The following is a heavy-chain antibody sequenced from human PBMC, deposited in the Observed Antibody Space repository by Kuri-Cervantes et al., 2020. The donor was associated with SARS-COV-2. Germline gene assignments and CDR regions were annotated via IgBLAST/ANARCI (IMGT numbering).Heavy chain of an antibody. V-gene: IGHV1-46*01. Sequence: ASVKVSCKAPGYTLTSYYMHWVRQAPGQGLEWMGIINPSGGSTSYAQKFQGRVTMTRDTSTSTVYMELSSLRSEDTAVYYCARGGSLVVPAANHWFDPWGQGTLVTVSS. CDR1: GYTLTSYY. CDR3: ARGGSLVVPAANHWFDP. D-gene: IGHD2-2*01. CDR2: INPSGGST. J-gene: IGHJ5*02.